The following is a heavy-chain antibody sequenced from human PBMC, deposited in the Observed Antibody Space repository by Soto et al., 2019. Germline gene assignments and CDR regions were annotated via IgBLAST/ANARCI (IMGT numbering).Heavy chain of an antibody. D-gene: IGHD2-15*01. J-gene: IGHJ5*02. CDR3: ARVGRVAHGWFDP. CDR2: IDPSDSQT. V-gene: IGHV5-10-1*01. CDR1: GYSFAGYW. Sequence: GEALKISCKGSGYSFAGYWITWVRQKPGKGLEWMGRIDPSDSQTYYNPSLKRRATISVDTSKNQFSLKLSSVTAADTAVYYCARVGRVAHGWFDPWGQGTLVTVSS.